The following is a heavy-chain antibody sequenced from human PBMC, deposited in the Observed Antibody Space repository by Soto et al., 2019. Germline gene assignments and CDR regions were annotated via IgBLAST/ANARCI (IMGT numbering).Heavy chain of an antibody. CDR2: IWYDGSNK. D-gene: IGHD3-22*01. V-gene: IGHV3-33*01. CDR3: ARGFYDSSGYYYYFDY. Sequence: GGSLRLSCAASGFTFSSCGMHWVRQAPGKGLEWVAVIWYDGSNKYYADSVKGRFTISRDNSKNTLYLQMNSLRAEDTAVYYCARGFYDSSGYYYYFDYWGQGTLVTVS. J-gene: IGHJ4*02. CDR1: GFTFSSCG.